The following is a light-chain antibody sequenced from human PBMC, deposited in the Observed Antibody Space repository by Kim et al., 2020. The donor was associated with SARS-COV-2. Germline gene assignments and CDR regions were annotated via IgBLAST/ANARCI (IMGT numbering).Light chain of an antibody. CDR1: NSNVGAGYD. V-gene: IGLV1-40*01. CDR3: QSYDSSLSGSGV. J-gene: IGLJ3*02. CDR2: DNS. Sequence: VTISCTGSNSNVGAGYDVHWYQQLPGTAPKLLIYDNSNRPSGVPDRFSGSKSGTSASLAITGLQAEDEADYYCQSYDSSLSGSGVFGGGTQLTVL.